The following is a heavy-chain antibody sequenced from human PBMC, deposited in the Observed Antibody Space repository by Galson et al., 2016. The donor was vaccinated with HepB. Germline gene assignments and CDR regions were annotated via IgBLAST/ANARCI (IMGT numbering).Heavy chain of an antibody. V-gene: IGHV4-59*08. CDR2: IYYSGST. J-gene: IGHJ5*02. D-gene: IGHD3-22*01. CDR3: ARRRNYYDSSGYYYDWFDP. CDR1: GGSISSYY. Sequence: SETLSLTCTVSGGSISSYYWSWIRQPPGKGLEWIGYIYYSGSTYYNPSLKSRVTISVDTSKNQFSLKLSSVTAADTAVYYCARRRNYYDSSGYYYDWFDPWGQGTLVTVSS.